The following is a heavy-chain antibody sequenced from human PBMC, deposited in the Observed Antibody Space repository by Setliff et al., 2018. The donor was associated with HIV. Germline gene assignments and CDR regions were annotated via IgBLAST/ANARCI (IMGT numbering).Heavy chain of an antibody. CDR3: AGEVGASRLVS. J-gene: IGHJ4*02. Sequence: GGSLRLSCADSGLTFSSYGMHWVRQAPGKGLEWVALIRYDGSNQNYADSVKGRFTISRDNSKNTLYLQMNSLRADDTAVYYCAGEVGASRLVSWGQGTLVTVSS. V-gene: IGHV3-30*02. CDR1: GLTFSSYG. CDR2: IRYDGSNQ. D-gene: IGHD1-26*01.